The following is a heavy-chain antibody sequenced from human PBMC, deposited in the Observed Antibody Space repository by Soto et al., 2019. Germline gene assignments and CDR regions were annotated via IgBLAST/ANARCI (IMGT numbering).Heavy chain of an antibody. D-gene: IGHD6-19*01. CDR2: IWYDGSNK. V-gene: IGHV3-33*01. CDR3: ARVVGWYLPPGPVDY. Sequence: GGSLRLSCAASGFTFSSYGMHWVRQAPGKGLEWVAVIWYDGSNKYYADSVKGRFTISRDNSKNTLYLQMNSLRAEDTAVYYCARVVGWYLPPGPVDYWGQGTPVTVSS. J-gene: IGHJ4*02. CDR1: GFTFSSYG.